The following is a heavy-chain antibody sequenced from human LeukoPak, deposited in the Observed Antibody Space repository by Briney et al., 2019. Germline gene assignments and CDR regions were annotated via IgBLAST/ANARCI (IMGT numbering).Heavy chain of an antibody. CDR3: IAGLGSSGLDF. Sequence: PGGSLRLSCATSGFTFSECWMSWVRQPPGKGLEWVGRIKRKIDGERKDYGAPVKGRFTISRDDSKNTLYLQMNSLKIEDTAVYYCIAGLGSSGLDFWGQGTLVTVSS. CDR2: IKRKIDGERK. CDR1: GFTFSECW. J-gene: IGHJ4*02. V-gene: IGHV3-15*01. D-gene: IGHD3-9*01.